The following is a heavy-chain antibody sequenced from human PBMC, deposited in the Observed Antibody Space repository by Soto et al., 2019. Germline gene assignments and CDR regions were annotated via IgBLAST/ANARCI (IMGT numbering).Heavy chain of an antibody. CDR3: ARTNTAMVTGWFDP. CDR2: IIPIFGTA. D-gene: IGHD5-18*01. CDR1: GGTFSSYA. J-gene: IGHJ5*02. V-gene: IGHV1-69*12. Sequence: QVQLVQSGAEVKKPGSSVKVSCKASGGTFSSYAISWVRQACGQGLEWMGGIIPIFGTANYAQKFQGRVTITADESTSTAYMELSSLRSEDTAVYYCARTNTAMVTGWFDPWGQGTLVTVSS.